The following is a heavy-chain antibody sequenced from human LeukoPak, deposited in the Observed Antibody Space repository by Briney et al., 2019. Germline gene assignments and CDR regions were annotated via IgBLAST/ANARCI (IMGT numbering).Heavy chain of an antibody. CDR2: INHSGST. Sequence: SETLSLTCAVYGGSFSGYYWSWIRQPPGKGLEWIGEINHSGSTNYNPSLKSRVTISVDTSKNQFSLKLSSVTAADTAVYYCARAIGPPKYYFDYWGQGTLVTVSS. CDR1: GGSFSGYY. CDR3: ARAIGPPKYYFDY. D-gene: IGHD1-26*01. V-gene: IGHV4-34*01. J-gene: IGHJ4*02.